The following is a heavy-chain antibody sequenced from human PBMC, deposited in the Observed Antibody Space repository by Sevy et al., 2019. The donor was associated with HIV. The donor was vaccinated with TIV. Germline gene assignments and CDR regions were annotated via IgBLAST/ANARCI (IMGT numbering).Heavy chain of an antibody. J-gene: IGHJ4*02. Sequence: ASVKVSCKAFGGTFNKYPFIWVRQAPGQGLEWMGGIIPIFGTKNYAQKFQCRATITADQYTNTVYMELSSLTSEDTAVYWCALAAQVTMTVAVGYFEFWGQGTLVTVSS. CDR3: ALAAQVTMTVAVGYFEF. CDR1: GGTFNKYP. D-gene: IGHD1-26*01. V-gene: IGHV1-69*13. CDR2: IIPIFGTK.